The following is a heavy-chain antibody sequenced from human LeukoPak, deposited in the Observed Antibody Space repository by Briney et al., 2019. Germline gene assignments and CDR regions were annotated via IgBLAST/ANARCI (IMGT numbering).Heavy chain of an antibody. Sequence: SQTLSLTCAISGDSVSSNSAAWNWITQSPSRGLEWLGRTYYRSKWYNDYAVSAKSRITINPDTSKNQFSLQLNSVTPEDTAVYYRAKASSIAGRPFDYWGQGTLVTVSS. CDR2: TYYRSKWYN. V-gene: IGHV6-1*01. CDR1: GDSVSSNSAA. D-gene: IGHD6-6*01. CDR3: AKASSIAGRPFDY. J-gene: IGHJ4*02.